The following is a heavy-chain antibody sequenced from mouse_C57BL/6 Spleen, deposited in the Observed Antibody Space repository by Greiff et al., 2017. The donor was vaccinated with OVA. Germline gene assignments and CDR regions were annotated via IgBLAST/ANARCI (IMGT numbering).Heavy chain of an antibody. V-gene: IGHV5-4*01. CDR2: ISDGGSYT. D-gene: IGHD1-1*01. J-gene: IGHJ1*03. CDR1: GYTFTSYA. Sequence: DVLLVQSGGGLVKPGASLKLSCAASGYTFTSYAMSWVRQTPVQGLEWVATISDGGSYTYYPDNLQGRFTFSRDNAKNNLYLQMSHLKSEDTAMYYCASSPDYYGTFDVWGTGTTVTVSS. CDR3: ASSPDYYGTFDV.